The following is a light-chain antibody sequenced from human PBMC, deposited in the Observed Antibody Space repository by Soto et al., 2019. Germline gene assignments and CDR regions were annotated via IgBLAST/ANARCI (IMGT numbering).Light chain of an antibody. J-gene: IGLJ3*02. CDR1: NIRNKS. CDR2: DDT. CDR3: RVRVSSGHQCV. V-gene: IGLV3-21*02. Sequence: SYELTQTPSVSVAPGQTARITCGGNNIRNKSVQWYQQKPGQAPVVVVYDDTNRPSGIPERFSGSNAGNTATLSISRAEAADEVGYGCRVRVSSGHQCVFGRGIKVTVL.